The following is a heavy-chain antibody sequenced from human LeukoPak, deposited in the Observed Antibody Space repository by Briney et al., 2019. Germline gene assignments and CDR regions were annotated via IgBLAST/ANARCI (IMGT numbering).Heavy chain of an antibody. Sequence: SEALSLTCTVSGGSISSSSNYWGWIRQPPGKGLEWIGSIYYSGSTYYNPSLKSRVTISVDTSKNQFSLKLSSVTAADTAVYYCARIPWLYSSSSGVGWFDPWGQGTLVTVSS. CDR2: IYYSGST. CDR3: ARIPWLYSSSSGVGWFDP. D-gene: IGHD6-6*01. CDR1: GGSISSSSNY. J-gene: IGHJ5*02. V-gene: IGHV4-39*07.